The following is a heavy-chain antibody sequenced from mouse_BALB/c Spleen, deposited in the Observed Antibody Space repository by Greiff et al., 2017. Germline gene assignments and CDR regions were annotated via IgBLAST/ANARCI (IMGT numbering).Heavy chain of an antibody. CDR1: GFTFSSFG. V-gene: IGHV5-17*02. J-gene: IGHJ3*01. CDR2: ISSGSSTI. Sequence: EVHLVESGGGLVQPGGSRKLSCADSGFTFSSFGMHWVRQAPEKGLEWVTYISSGSSTIYYADTVKGRFTISRDNTKNTLFLQMTSLRSEDTAMYYCARHYDYGTAFAYWGQGTLVTVSA. CDR3: ARHYDYGTAFAY. D-gene: IGHD2-4*01.